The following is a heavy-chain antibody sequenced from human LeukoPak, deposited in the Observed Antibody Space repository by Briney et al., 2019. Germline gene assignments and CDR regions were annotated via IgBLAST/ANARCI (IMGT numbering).Heavy chain of an antibody. CDR3: ARHNYYSNYGDWFDP. D-gene: IGHD4-11*01. Sequence: PSETLSLTCTVSGGSISSGDYYWSWIRQPPGKGLEWIGYIYYSGSTYYNPSLKSRVTISVDTSKNQFSLKLSSVTAADTAVYYCARHNYYSNYGDWFDPWGQGTLVTVSS. CDR1: GGSISSGDYY. V-gene: IGHV4-30-4*01. CDR2: IYYSGST. J-gene: IGHJ5*02.